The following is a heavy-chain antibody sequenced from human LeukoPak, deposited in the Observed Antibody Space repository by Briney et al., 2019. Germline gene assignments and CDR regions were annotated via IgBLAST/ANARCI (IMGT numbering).Heavy chain of an antibody. CDR1: GGTFSSYA. V-gene: IGHV1-69*05. J-gene: IGHJ4*02. CDR3: ARVRGSYYYDSSGDLFDY. D-gene: IGHD3-22*01. CDR2: IIPIFGTA. Sequence: SVKVSCKASGGTFSSYAIGWVRQAPGQGLEWMGGIIPIFGTANYAQKFQGRVTITTDESTSTAYMELSSLRSEDTAVYYCARVRGSYYYDSSGDLFDYWGQGTLVTVSS.